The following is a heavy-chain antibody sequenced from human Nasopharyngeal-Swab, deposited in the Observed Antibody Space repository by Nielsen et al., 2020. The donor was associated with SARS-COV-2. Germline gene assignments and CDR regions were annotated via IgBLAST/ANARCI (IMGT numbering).Heavy chain of an antibody. Sequence: VRQAPGKGLEWVAVIWYDGSNKYYADSVKGRFTISRDNSKNTLYLQMNSLRAEDTAVYCCARDYYGSGKGWFDPWGQGTLVTVSS. CDR3: ARDYYGSGKGWFDP. V-gene: IGHV3-33*01. J-gene: IGHJ5*02. D-gene: IGHD3-10*01. CDR2: IWYDGSNK.